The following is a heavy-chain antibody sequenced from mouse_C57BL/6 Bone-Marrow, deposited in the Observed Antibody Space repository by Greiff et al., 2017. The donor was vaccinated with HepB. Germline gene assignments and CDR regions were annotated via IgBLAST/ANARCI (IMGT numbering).Heavy chain of an antibody. J-gene: IGHJ2*01. Sequence: VQLQQSGAELVRPGASVKLSCTASGFNIKDYYMHWVKQRPEQGLEWIGRIDPEDGDTEYAPKFQGKATMTADTSSNTAYLQLSSLTSEDTAVYYCTTDHYYGSNYDYFDYWGQGTTLTVSS. CDR2: IDPEDGDT. V-gene: IGHV14-1*01. CDR3: TTDHYYGSNYDYFDY. CDR1: GFNIKDYY. D-gene: IGHD1-1*01.